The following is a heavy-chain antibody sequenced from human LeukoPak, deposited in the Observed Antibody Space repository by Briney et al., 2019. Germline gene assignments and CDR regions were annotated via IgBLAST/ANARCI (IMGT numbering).Heavy chain of an antibody. CDR2: INPNSGGT. CDR3: ARAGAYCSGGSCYSGWFDP. V-gene: IGHV1-2*02. J-gene: IGHJ5*02. Sequence: ASVKVSCKASGYTFTGYYMHWVRQAPGQGLEWMGWINPNSGGTNYAQKFQGRVTMTRDTSISTAYMELSRLRSDDTAVYYCARAGAYCSGGSCYSGWFDPWGQGTLVTVSS. CDR1: GYTFTGYY. D-gene: IGHD2-15*01.